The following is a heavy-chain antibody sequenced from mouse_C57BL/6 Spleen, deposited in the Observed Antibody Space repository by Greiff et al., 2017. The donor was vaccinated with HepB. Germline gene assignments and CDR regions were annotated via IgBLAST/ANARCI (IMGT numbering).Heavy chain of an antibody. CDR3: AGEAGPYYFDY. J-gene: IGHJ2*01. CDR2: ISSGGSNT. CDR1: GFTFSSYG. D-gene: IGHD3-2*02. V-gene: IGHV5-6*01. Sequence: EVLLVESGGDLVKPGGSLKLSCAASGFTFSSYGMSWVRQTPDKGLEWVATISSGGSNTYYTDNVKGRFTISRDNAKTTLYLQRSSLKSEDTAMCDSAGEAGPYYFDYWGQGTTLTVSS.